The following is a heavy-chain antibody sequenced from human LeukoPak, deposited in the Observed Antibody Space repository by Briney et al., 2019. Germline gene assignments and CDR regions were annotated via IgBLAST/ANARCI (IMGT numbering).Heavy chain of an antibody. D-gene: IGHD1-26*01. V-gene: IGHV4-39*01. Sequence: SETLSLTCTVSGGSISSSSYYWGWIRQPPGKGLEWIGNIYYRGITYYNPSLKSRVTISVDTSKNQFSLKLSSVTAADTAVYYCARAGGGWELLGGYYFDYWGQGTLVTVSS. CDR3: ARAGGGWELLGGYYFDY. CDR1: GGSISSSSYY. J-gene: IGHJ4*02. CDR2: IYYRGIT.